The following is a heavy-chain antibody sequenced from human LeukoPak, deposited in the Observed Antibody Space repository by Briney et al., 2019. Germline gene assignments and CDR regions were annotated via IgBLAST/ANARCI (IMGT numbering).Heavy chain of an antibody. CDR3: ARVPYSYGPFDY. V-gene: IGHV4-34*01. D-gene: IGHD5-18*01. CDR2: INHSGST. CDR1: GGSFSGHY. J-gene: IGHJ4*02. Sequence: SETLSLTCAVYGGSFSGHYWSWIRQPPGKGLEWIAEINHSGSTNYNPSLKGRVSVSADTSKNQFSLKVKSVTAADTAVCYCARVPYSYGPFDYWGQGTLVTVSS.